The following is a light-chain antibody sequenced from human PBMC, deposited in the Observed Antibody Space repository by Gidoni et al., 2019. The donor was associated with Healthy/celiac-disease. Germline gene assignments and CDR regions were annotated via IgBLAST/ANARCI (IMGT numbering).Light chain of an antibody. CDR3: QQYNSYSPST. CDR2: DAS. Sequence: DIQMTQSPSTLSASVGDRVTITCRASQSISSWLAWYQQKPGKAPKLLIHDASSLESGVPSRFSGSGSGTEFTLTISSLQPDDFATYYCQQYNSYSPSTFGQGTKVEIK. V-gene: IGKV1-5*01. J-gene: IGKJ1*01. CDR1: QSISSW.